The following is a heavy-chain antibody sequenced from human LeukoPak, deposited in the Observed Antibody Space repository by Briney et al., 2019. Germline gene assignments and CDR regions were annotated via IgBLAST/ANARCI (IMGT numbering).Heavy chain of an antibody. J-gene: IGHJ4*02. Sequence: ASVKVSCKASGYTFTSYDINWVRQATGQGLEWMGWMDPNSGNTGYAQKFQGRITMTRNTSISTAYMELSSLTSEDTAVYYCARIAAAGNRRLNYWGQGTLVTISS. CDR2: MDPNSGNT. V-gene: IGHV1-8*01. CDR3: ARIAAAGNRRLNY. CDR1: GYTFTSYD. D-gene: IGHD6-13*01.